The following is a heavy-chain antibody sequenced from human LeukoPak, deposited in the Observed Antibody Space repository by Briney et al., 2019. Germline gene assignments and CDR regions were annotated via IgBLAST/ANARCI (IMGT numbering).Heavy chain of an antibody. J-gene: IGHJ4*02. CDR3: ARQQSSGILPFDY. Sequence: SETLSLTCTVSGGSISSSSYYWGWIRQPPGKGLEWIGSIYYSGSTYYNPSLKSRVTISVDTSKNQFSLKLSSVTAADTAVYYCARQQSSGILPFDYWGQGTLVTVSS. CDR2: IYYSGST. CDR1: GGSISSSSYY. D-gene: IGHD1-26*01. V-gene: IGHV4-39*01.